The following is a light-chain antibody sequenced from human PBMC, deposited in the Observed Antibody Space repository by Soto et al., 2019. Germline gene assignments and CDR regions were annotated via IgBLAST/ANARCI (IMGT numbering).Light chain of an antibody. CDR1: SSDIGGYKY. J-gene: IGLJ2*01. CDR2: EVS. V-gene: IGLV2-14*01. Sequence: QSALTQPASVSGSPGQSITISCTGTSSDIGGYKYVSWYQQHPGKAPKLMIYEVSNRPSGVSSRFSGSKSGTTASLTISGLQAEDEADYYCCAYTTIGSREVFGGGTQLTVL. CDR3: CAYTTIGSREV.